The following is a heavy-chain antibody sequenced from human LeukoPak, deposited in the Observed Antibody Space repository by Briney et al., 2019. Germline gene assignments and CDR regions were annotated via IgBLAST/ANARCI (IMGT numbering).Heavy chain of an antibody. V-gene: IGHV3-23*01. J-gene: IGHJ4*02. CDR3: AKGGWLADPEN. Sequence: PGGTLRLSCAASGFTFGSYVMTWVRQAPGKGLEWVSSIIGSGGSTYYADSVKGRFTISRDNSKNTLYLQMNSLRVEDTALYYCAKGGWLADPENWGQGTLVTVSS. CDR2: IIGSGGST. D-gene: IGHD6-19*01. CDR1: GFTFGSYV.